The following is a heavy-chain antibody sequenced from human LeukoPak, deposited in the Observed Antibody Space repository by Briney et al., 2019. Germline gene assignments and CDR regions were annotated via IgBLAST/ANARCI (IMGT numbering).Heavy chain of an antibody. J-gene: IGHJ4*02. V-gene: IGHV3-48*01. Sequence: GGSLRLSCAASGFTFSSYSMNWVRQAPGKGLEWVSYISSSSSTIYYADSVKGRFTISRDNAKNPLYLQMNSLRAEDTAVYYCARRELTYYYDRRGFDYWGQGTLVTVSS. CDR2: ISSSSSTI. CDR1: GFTFSSYS. D-gene: IGHD3-22*01. CDR3: ARRELTYYYDRRGFDY.